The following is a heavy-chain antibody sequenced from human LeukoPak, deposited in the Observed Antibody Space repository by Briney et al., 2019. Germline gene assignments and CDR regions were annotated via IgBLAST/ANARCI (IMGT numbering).Heavy chain of an antibody. Sequence: GGSLRLSCTASGFIFADYPMSRVRQAPGKGLEWVGFIRSKAYGGTTEYAASVKGRFTISRHESKSIAYLQMNSLKTEDTGVYYCASSRRRDVVVVPAPDYWGQGTLVTVSS. D-gene: IGHD2-2*01. CDR2: IRSKAYGGTT. CDR1: GFIFADYP. J-gene: IGHJ4*02. CDR3: ASSRRRDVVVVPAPDY. V-gene: IGHV3-49*04.